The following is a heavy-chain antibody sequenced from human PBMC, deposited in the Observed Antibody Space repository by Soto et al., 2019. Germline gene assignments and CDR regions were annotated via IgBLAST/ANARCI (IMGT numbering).Heavy chain of an antibody. CDR3: ARGRGFYSDNYFDP. CDR1: GDSISTYY. CDR2: IYSSGST. J-gene: IGHJ5*02. D-gene: IGHD3-22*01. V-gene: IGHV4-4*07. Sequence: QVQLQESGPGLVKPSETLSLTCTVSGDSISTYYWTWIRQPAGKDLEWIGHIYSSGSTNYNPSLKSRVTMSVDTSKNQFSLSLNSVTAADTAVYYCARGRGFYSDNYFDPWGQGTQVTVSS.